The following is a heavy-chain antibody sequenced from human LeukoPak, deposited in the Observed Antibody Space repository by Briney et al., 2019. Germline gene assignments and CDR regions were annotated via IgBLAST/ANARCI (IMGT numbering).Heavy chain of an antibody. J-gene: IGHJ5*02. CDR1: GFTFSSYA. V-gene: IGHV3-30-3*01. CDR2: ISYDGSNK. CDR3: ARVTTKGYSYGINWFDP. Sequence: GRSLRLSCAASGFTFSSYAMHWVRQAPGKGLEWVAVISYDGSNKYYADSVKGRFTISRDNAKNSLYLQMNSLRAEDTAVYYCARVTTKGYSYGINWFDPWGQGTLVTVSS. D-gene: IGHD5-18*01.